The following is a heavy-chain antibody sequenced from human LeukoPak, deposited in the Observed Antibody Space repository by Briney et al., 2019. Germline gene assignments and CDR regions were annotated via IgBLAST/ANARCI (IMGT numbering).Heavy chain of an antibody. CDR2: VRYSGST. Sequence: SEALSLTCTVSGASIIINNCYWGWIRQPPGKGLEWIGSVRYSGSTDYNPSLKGRVTIFVDASRNQISLKLTSVTAADTAVFYCARLELSGGIEAANYLGQGTLVTVSS. D-gene: IGHD6-13*01. V-gene: IGHV4-39*01. CDR1: GASIIINNCY. J-gene: IGHJ4*02. CDR3: ARLELSGGIEAANY.